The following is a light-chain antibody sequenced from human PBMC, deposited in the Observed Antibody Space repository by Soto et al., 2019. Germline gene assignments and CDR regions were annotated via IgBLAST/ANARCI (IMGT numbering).Light chain of an antibody. V-gene: IGLV2-14*01. J-gene: IGLJ1*01. CDR2: EVN. CDR1: SSDVGGYNY. Sequence: QSALTQPAAVSGSPGQSITISCTGTSSDVGGYNYVSWYQQHPGKAPKLMIYEVNNRPSGVSNRFSGSKSGNTASLTISGLQAEDEAVYYCTSYTSSSHYVFGTGTKVTVL. CDR3: TSYTSSSHYV.